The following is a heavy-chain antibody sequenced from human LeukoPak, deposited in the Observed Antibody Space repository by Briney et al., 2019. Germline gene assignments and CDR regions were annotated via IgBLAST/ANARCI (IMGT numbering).Heavy chain of an antibody. CDR1: GFTFSSYW. CDR2: IKQDGSEK. V-gene: IGHV3-7*01. CDR3: ARDKFNGDSYFDN. Sequence: GGSLRLSCAASGFTFSSYWMSWVRQAPGKGLEWVANIKQDGSEKYYVDSVKGRFTISRDNAENSLYLQMNSLRAEDTAVYYCARDKFNGDSYFDNWCQGTLVTVSS. D-gene: IGHD4-17*01. J-gene: IGHJ4*02.